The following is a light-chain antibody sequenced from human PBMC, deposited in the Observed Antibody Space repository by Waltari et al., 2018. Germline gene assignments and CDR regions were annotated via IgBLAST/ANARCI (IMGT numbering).Light chain of an antibody. CDR2: AAS. V-gene: IGKV1D-12*01. CDR1: QGIRSW. CDR3: QQAASFPLT. Sequence: DIQMTQSPSSVSASVGDRVTITCRASQGIRSWLAWFQQKPGKAPNLLIYAASSLQSGVPSRCSCSGSGTDFTLTISSLQPEDFATYYCQQAASFPLTFGGGTK. J-gene: IGKJ4*01.